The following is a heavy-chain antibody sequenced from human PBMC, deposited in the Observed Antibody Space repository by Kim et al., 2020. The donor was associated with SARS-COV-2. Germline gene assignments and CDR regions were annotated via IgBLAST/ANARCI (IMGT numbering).Heavy chain of an antibody. D-gene: IGHD3-22*01. CDR1: GFTFSSYA. CDR3: ARGYDSSGYYYMMYY. CDR2: ISSNGGST. V-gene: IGHV3-64*01. Sequence: GGSLRLSCAASGFTFSSYAMHWVRQAPGKGLEYVSAISSNGGSTYYANSVKGRFTISRDNSKNTLYLQMGSLRAEDMAVYYCARGYDSSGYYYMMYYWGQGTLVTVSS. J-gene: IGHJ4*02.